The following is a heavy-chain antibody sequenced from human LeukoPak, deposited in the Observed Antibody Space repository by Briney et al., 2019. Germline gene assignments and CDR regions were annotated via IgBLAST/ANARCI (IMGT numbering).Heavy chain of an antibody. D-gene: IGHD1-1*01. Sequence: ASVKVSCKVSGYTLTELSMHWVRQAPGKGLEWMGGFDPEDGETIYAQKFQGRVTMTEDTSTDTAYMELRSLRSEDTAVYYCATDRNWNPGVYAFDIWGQGTMVTVSS. J-gene: IGHJ3*02. V-gene: IGHV1-24*01. CDR2: FDPEDGET. CDR1: GYTLTELS. CDR3: ATDRNWNPGVYAFDI.